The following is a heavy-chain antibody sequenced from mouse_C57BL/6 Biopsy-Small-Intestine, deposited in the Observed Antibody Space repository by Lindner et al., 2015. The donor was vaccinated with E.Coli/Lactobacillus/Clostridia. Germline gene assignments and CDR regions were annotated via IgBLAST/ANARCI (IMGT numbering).Heavy chain of an antibody. CDR2: ISSGSSTI. J-gene: IGHJ4*01. V-gene: IGHV5-17*01. D-gene: IGHD2-5*01. Sequence: VQLQESGGGLVKPGGSLKLSCAASGFTFSDYGMHWVRQAPEKGLEWVAYISSGSSTIYYADTVKGRFTISRDNAKNTLFLQMTSLRSEDTAMYYCARGYSNAMDYWGQGTSVTVSS. CDR1: GFTFSDYG. CDR3: ARGYSNAMDY.